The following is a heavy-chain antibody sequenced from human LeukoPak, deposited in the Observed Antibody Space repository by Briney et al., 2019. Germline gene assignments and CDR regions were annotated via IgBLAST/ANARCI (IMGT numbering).Heavy chain of an antibody. CDR3: ARDREPITSFDP. Sequence: ASVKVSCKASGYTFTSYYLHWVRQPPGHGLEWLGIINPSGGSTSHPQKFQGRVTMTRDTSTSTVYMELSSLRSEDTAVYYCARDREPITSFDPWGQGTLVTVSS. V-gene: IGHV1-46*01. J-gene: IGHJ5*02. CDR1: GYTFTSYY. CDR2: INPSGGST. D-gene: IGHD5-24*01.